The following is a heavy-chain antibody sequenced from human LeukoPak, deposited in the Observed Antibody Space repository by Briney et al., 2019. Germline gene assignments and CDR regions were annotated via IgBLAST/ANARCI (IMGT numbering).Heavy chain of an antibody. V-gene: IGHV3-7*01. CDR1: GYTFSNYW. CDR3: ARDQGILFFDS. J-gene: IGHJ4*02. CDR2: IKQDGSET. Sequence: PGGSLRLSCSASGYTFSNYWMSWVRQAPGKGLEYVANIKQDGSETYYVDSVKGRFTTSRDNAKNSLYLQMNSLRVEDTAVYYCARDQGILFFDSWGQGTLVTVSS. D-gene: IGHD2-21*01.